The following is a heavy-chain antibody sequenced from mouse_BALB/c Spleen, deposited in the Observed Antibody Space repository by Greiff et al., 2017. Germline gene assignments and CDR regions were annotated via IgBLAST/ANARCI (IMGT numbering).Heavy chain of an antibody. CDR2: INPNNGGT. CDR3: ARKPTGGSSYVTWLAY. V-gene: IGHV1-26*01. J-gene: IGHJ3*01. D-gene: IGHD1-1*01. Sequence: EVQRVESGPELVKPGASVKISCKTSGYTFTEYTMHWVQQSPGKSLEWIGGINPNNGGTSYNQKFKGKATLTVDKSSSTAYMELRSLTSEDSAVYYCARKPTGGSSYVTWLAYGGQGTLVTVSA. CDR1: GYTFTEYT.